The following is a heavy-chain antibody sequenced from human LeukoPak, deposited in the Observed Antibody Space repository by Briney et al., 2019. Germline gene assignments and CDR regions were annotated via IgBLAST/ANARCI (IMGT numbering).Heavy chain of an antibody. CDR3: AELGITMIGGV. CDR2: IYSGGTT. D-gene: IGHD3-10*02. J-gene: IGHJ6*04. CDR1: GFTFSSYD. V-gene: IGHV3-66*01. Sequence: GGSLRLSCAASGFTFSSYDMTWVRQALGKGLEWVSVIYSGGTTYYADSVKGRFIISRDNSNNTLYLQMNSLRAEDTAVYYCAELGITMIGGVWGKGTTVTISS.